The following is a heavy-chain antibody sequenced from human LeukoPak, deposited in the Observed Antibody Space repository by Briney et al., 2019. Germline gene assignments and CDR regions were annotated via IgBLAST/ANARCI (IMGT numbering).Heavy chain of an antibody. V-gene: IGHV3-23*01. J-gene: IGHJ3*02. CDR3: ARQRYCSSTSCPDAFDI. CDR2: ISGSGGST. CDR1: GFTFSSYA. Sequence: PGGSLRLSCAASGFTFSSYAMSWVRQAPGKGLEWVSAISGSGGSTYYADSVKGRFTISRDNAKNSLYLQMNSLRAEDTAVYYCARQRYCSSTSCPDAFDIWGQGTMVTVSS. D-gene: IGHD2-2*01.